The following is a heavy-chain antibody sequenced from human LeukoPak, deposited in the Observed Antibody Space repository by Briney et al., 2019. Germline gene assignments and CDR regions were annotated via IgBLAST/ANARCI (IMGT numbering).Heavy chain of an antibody. J-gene: IGHJ6*02. CDR3: AKNRAYCSSSTCYFYHGMDV. Sequence: SETLPLTCTVSGGSISSYYWSWIRQPAGKGLEWIGRIYTSGSTNYNPSLKSRVTMSVDTSKNQFSLKLSSVTAADTAVYYCAKNRAYCSSSTCYFYHGMDVWGQGTAVTVSS. CDR2: IYTSGST. V-gene: IGHV4-4*07. CDR1: GGSISSYY. D-gene: IGHD2-2*01.